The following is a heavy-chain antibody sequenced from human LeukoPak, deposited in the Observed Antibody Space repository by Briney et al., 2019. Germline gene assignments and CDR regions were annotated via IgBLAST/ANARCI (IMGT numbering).Heavy chain of an antibody. CDR1: GFTFSSYA. CDR3: ARGSHLLSAFDI. D-gene: IGHD2-15*01. CDR2: ISYDGSNK. J-gene: IGHJ3*02. V-gene: IGHV3-30*14. Sequence: GGSLRLSCAASGFTFSSYAMHWVRQAPGKGLEWVAVISYDGSNKYYADSVKGRFTISRDNSKNTLYLQMNSLRAEDTAVYYCARGSHLLSAFDIWGQGTMVTVSS.